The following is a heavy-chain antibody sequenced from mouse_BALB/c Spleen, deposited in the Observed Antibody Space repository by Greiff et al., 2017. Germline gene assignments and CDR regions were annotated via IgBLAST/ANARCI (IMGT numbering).Heavy chain of an antibody. CDR3: ARSDYYGSKGY. V-gene: IGHV1-54*01. J-gene: IGHJ2*01. D-gene: IGHD1-1*01. CDR1: GYAFTNYL. CDR2: INPGSGGT. Sequence: VQLQQSGAELVRPGPSVTVSCTASGYAFTNYLIEWVKQRPGQGLEWIGVINPGSGGTNYNEKFKGKATLTADKSSSTAYMLLSSLTSDDSAVYFCARSDYYGSKGYWGQGTTLTVSS.